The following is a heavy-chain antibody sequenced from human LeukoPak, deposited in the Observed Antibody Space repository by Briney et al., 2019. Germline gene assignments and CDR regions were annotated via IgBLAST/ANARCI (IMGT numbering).Heavy chain of an antibody. CDR1: GGAFSGYY. Sequence: PSETLSLTCAVYGGAFSGYYWSWIRQPPGKGLEWIGEINHSGSTNYNPSLKSRVTISVDTSKNQFSLKLSSVTAADTAVYYCARGGSGSYLDAFDIWGQGTMVTVSS. J-gene: IGHJ3*02. D-gene: IGHD1-26*01. V-gene: IGHV4-34*01. CDR3: ARGGSGSYLDAFDI. CDR2: INHSGST.